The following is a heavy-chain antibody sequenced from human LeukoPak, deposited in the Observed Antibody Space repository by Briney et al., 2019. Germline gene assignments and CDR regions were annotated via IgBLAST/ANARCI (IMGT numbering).Heavy chain of an antibody. V-gene: IGHV4-34*01. J-gene: IGHJ4*02. CDR1: GGSFSGYY. CDR2: INHSGST. Sequence: SETLSLTCAVYGGSFSGYYWSWIRQPPGKGLEWIGEINHSGSTNYNPSLKSRVTISVDTSKNQFSLKLSSVTAADTAVYYCAREAITYYYDSSGYYDYWGQGTLVTVSS. CDR3: AREAITYYYDSSGYYDY. D-gene: IGHD3-22*01.